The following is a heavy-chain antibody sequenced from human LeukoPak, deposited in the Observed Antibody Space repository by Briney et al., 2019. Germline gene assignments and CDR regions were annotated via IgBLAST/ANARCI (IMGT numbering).Heavy chain of an antibody. Sequence: GSLRLSCVASGFSFRKYYMHWVRQAPGKGLVLVSRINIYGSDTNYADSVKGRFTISRDNTRSTLYLQMDSLRAEDTAVYYCARAYTVALRYEAYWGQGTLVTVCS. D-gene: IGHD3-16*01. CDR2: INIYGSDT. J-gene: IGHJ4*02. CDR3: ARAYTVALRYEAY. V-gene: IGHV3-74*01. CDR1: GFSFRKYY.